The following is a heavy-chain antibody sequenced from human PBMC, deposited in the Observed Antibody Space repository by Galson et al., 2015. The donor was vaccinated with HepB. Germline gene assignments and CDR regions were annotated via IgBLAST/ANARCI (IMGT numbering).Heavy chain of an antibody. CDR1: GFTFSNAW. V-gene: IGHV3-15*01. Sequence: SLRLSCAASGFTFSNAWMSWVRQAPGKGLEWVGRIKSKTDGGTTDYAAPVKGRFTISRDDSKNTLYLQMNSLKTEDTAVYYCTTLGDLLWFGEDHYGMDVWGQGTTVTVSS. D-gene: IGHD3-10*01. CDR2: IKSKTDGGTT. J-gene: IGHJ6*02. CDR3: TTLGDLLWFGEDHYGMDV.